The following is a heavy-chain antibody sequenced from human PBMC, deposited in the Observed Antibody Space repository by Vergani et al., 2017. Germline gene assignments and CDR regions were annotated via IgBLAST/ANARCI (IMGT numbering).Heavy chain of an antibody. CDR3: ARPITISSYGMDV. CDR2: ISSSSSYI. CDR1: GFTFSSYS. Sequence: EVQLVESGGGLVKPGGSLSLSCAASGFTFSSYSMNWVRPAPGKGLGWVSSISSSSSYIYYADSVKGRYTISRDNAKKSLYLQMNSLRAEDTAVYYCARPITISSYGMDVWGQGTTVTVSS. V-gene: IGHV3-21*01. D-gene: IGHD3-9*01. J-gene: IGHJ6*02.